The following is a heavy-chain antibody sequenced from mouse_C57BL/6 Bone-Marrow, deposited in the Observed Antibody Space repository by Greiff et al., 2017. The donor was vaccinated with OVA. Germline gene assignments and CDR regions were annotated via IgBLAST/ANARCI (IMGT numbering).Heavy chain of an antibody. CDR2: IYPRSGNT. J-gene: IGHJ4*01. Sequence: VQLQQSGAELARPGASVKLSCKASGYTFTSYGISWVKQRTGQGLEWIGEIYPRSGNTYYNEKFQGKATLTADKSSSTAYMELRRLTSEDCAVDFCASSRGVYAMDYWGQGTSVTVSS. V-gene: IGHV1-81*01. CDR3: ASSRGVYAMDY. CDR1: GYTFTSYG.